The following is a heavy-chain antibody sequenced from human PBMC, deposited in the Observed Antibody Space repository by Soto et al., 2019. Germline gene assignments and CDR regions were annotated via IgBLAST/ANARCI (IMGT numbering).Heavy chain of an antibody. CDR3: AAMATVTTDDSY. Sequence: GESLRLSCAASGFTFSNYWMHWVRQAPGKGLVWVSRINSDGGGATYADSVKGRFAISRDNAKNTLYLQMNSLRAEDTAVYYCAAMATVTTDDSYWGQGTLVTVSS. J-gene: IGHJ4*02. CDR1: GFTFSNYW. D-gene: IGHD4-4*01. CDR2: INSDGGGA. V-gene: IGHV3-74*03.